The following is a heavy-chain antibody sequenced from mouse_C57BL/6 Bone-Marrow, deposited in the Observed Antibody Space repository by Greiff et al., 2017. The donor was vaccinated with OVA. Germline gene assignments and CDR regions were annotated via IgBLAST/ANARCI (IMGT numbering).Heavy chain of an antibody. CDR3: ARGGRWEDFDV. J-gene: IGHJ1*03. CDR1: GYTFTSYW. D-gene: IGHD4-1*01. CDR2: IYPSDSET. V-gene: IGHV1-61*01. Sequence: QVQLQQPGAELVRPGSSVKLSCKASGYTFTSYWMDWVKQRPGQGLEWIGNIYPSDSETHYNQKFKDKATLTVDKSSSTAYMQLSSLTSEDSAVYYCARGGRWEDFDVWGTGTTVTVSS.